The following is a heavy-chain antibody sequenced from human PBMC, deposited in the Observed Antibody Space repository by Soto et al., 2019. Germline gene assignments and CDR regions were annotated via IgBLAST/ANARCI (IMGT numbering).Heavy chain of an antibody. V-gene: IGHV3-73*01. D-gene: IGHD3-22*01. CDR2: IRGRANNYAT. Sequence: PGGSLRLSCAAAWVPLSGSALRWVPPASGKRLEGVGRIRGRANNYATAYAASVKGRFSISRDDSKNTAYLQMNSLKSEDTAVYYCAKGDYYDSSGYYPLAFDYWGQGTLVTVSS. CDR1: WVPLSGSA. J-gene: IGHJ4*02. CDR3: AKGDYYDSSGYYPLAFDY.